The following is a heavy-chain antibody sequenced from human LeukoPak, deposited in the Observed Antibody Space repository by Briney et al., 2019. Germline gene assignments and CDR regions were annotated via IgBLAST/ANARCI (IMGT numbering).Heavy chain of an antibody. J-gene: IGHJ5*02. V-gene: IGHV6-1*01. CDR3: ARDFPLGYCSGGSCYGKSNWFDP. Sequence: SQTLSLTCAISGDSVSSNSAAWNWIRQSPSRGLEWLGRTYYRSKWYNDYAVSVKSRITINPDTSKNQFSLQLNSVTPEDTAVYCCARDFPLGYCSGGSCYGKSNWFDPWGQGTLVTVSS. CDR2: TYYRSKWYN. CDR1: GDSVSSNSAA. D-gene: IGHD2-15*01.